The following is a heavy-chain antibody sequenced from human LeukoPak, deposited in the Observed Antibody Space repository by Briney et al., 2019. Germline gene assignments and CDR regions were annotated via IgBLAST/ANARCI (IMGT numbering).Heavy chain of an antibody. J-gene: IGHJ4*02. Sequence: GGSLILSCAASGFSFSIHSMNWVRQAPGKGLEWVSYICSSSSTISYADTVKGRFTISRDNAKNSLYLQMISLRDEDTAVCYCAGDSSGWDYFDYWGRGTLVTVSS. V-gene: IGHV3-48*02. CDR1: GFSFSIHS. CDR3: AGDSSGWDYFDY. CDR2: ICSSSSTI. D-gene: IGHD6-19*01.